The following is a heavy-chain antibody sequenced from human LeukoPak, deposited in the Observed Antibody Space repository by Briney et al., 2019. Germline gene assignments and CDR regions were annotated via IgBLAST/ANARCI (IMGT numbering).Heavy chain of an antibody. J-gene: IGHJ2*01. V-gene: IGHV1-69*04. Sequence: SVKVSCKASGGTFSSYAISWVRQAPGQGLEWMGRTIPILGIANYAQKFQGRVTITADKSTSTAYMELSSLRSEDTAVYYCARSSDYYDRVLRYWYFDLWGRGTLVTVSS. CDR3: ARSSDYYDRVLRYWYFDL. D-gene: IGHD3-22*01. CDR1: GGTFSSYA. CDR2: TIPILGIA.